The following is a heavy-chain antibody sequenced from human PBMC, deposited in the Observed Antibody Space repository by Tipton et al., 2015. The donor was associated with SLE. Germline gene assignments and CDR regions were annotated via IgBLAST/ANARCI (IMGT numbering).Heavy chain of an antibody. V-gene: IGHV3-21*01. J-gene: IGHJ6*03. CDR1: GFTFSHYG. CDR3: ARDYYDSSGYSYYYYMDV. D-gene: IGHD3-22*01. CDR2: ISSTSSYI. Sequence: SLRLSCAASGFTFSHYGMHWVRQAPGKGLEWVSSISSTSSYIYYADSVKGRFTISRDNAKNSLYLQMNSLRAEDSALYYCARDYYDSSGYSYYYYMDVWGKGTTVTVSS.